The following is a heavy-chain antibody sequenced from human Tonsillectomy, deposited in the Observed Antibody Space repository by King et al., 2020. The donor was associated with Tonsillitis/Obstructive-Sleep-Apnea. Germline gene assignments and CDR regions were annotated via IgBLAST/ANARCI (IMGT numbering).Heavy chain of an antibody. Sequence: VQLVESGGGLVQPGGSLRLSCAASGFTFSSYAMHWVRQAPGKGLEYVSAISSNGGSTYCANSVKGRFTISRDNSKNTLYLQMGSLRAEDMAVYYCARGQLEGLHFDPWGQGTLVTVSS. D-gene: IGHD1-1*01. CDR1: GFTFSSYA. CDR2: ISSNGGST. V-gene: IGHV3-64*01. J-gene: IGHJ5*02. CDR3: ARGQLEGLHFDP.